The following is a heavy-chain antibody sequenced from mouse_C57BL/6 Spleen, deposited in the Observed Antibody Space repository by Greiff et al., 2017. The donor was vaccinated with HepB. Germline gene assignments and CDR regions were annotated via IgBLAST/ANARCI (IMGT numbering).Heavy chain of an antibody. D-gene: IGHD2-3*01. J-gene: IGHJ4*01. V-gene: IGHV1-72*01. Sequence: QVQLQQPGAELVKPGASVKLSCKASGYTFTSYWMHWVKQRPGRGLEWIGRIDPNSGGTKYNEKFKSKATLTVDKPASTAYMQLSSLTSEDSAVYYCARGRDDGYYYYYAMDYWGQGTSVTVSS. CDR3: ARGRDDGYYYYYAMDY. CDR1: GYTFTSYW. CDR2: IDPNSGGT.